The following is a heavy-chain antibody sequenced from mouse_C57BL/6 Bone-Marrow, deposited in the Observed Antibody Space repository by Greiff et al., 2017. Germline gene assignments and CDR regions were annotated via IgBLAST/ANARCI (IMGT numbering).Heavy chain of an antibody. CDR1: GYTFTDYY. CDR3: AASYAMDY. Sequence: VQLQQSGPELVKPGASVKISCKASGYTFTDYYMNWVKQSHGKSLEWTGDINPNNGGTSYNQKFKGKATLTVDKSSSTAYMELRSLTSEDSAVYYCAASYAMDYWGQGTSVTVSS. V-gene: IGHV1-26*01. J-gene: IGHJ4*01. CDR2: INPNNGGT.